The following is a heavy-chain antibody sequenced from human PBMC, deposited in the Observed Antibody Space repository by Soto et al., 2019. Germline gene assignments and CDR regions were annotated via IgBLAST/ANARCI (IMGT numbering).Heavy chain of an antibody. D-gene: IGHD2-15*01. CDR1: GGSISSGGYY. J-gene: IGHJ4*02. Sequence: PSETLSLTCTVSGGSISSGGYYWSWIRQHPGKGLEWIGYIYYSGSTYYNPSLKSRVTISVDTSKNQFSLKLSSVTAADTAVYYCAREGYCSGGSCYGSFDYWGQGTLVTVSS. CDR3: AREGYCSGGSCYGSFDY. CDR2: IYYSGST. V-gene: IGHV4-31*03.